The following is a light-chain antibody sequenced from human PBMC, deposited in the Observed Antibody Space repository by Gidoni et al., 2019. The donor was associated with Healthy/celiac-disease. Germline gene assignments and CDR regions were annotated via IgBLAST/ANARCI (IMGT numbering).Light chain of an antibody. Sequence: QSVLTQPPSVSGAPGQRVTISCTGSSSTIGAGYDVHWYQHLPGTVPKLLIYGNSNRPSGVPDRFSGSKSGTSASLAITGLQAEDEADYYCQSYDSSLSGSVVFGGGTKLTVL. CDR2: GNS. CDR3: QSYDSSLSGSVV. V-gene: IGLV1-40*01. CDR1: SSTIGAGYD. J-gene: IGLJ2*01.